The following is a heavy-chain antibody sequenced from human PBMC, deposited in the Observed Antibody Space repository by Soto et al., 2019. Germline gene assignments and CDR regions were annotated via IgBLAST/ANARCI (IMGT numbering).Heavy chain of an antibody. J-gene: IGHJ6*02. CDR3: ARNMDYYYGPGSGNGHGV. D-gene: IGHD3-10*01. Sequence: QVQLVQCGAEVKGPGDSVRVSCEASGYTFTAYYIHWVRQAPGQGLEWMGWINPKFGDTTYAQDFQGRLTLTRDMSISTVYMDLSRLTSDDTAIYYCARNMDYYYGPGSGNGHGVWGQGTTVNVFS. CDR2: INPKFGDT. CDR1: GYTFTAYY. V-gene: IGHV1-2*02.